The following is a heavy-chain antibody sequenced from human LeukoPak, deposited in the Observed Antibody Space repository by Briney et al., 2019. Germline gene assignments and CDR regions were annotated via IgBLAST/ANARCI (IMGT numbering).Heavy chain of an antibody. CDR2: IYPGDSDT. CDR1: GYSFTNYW. J-gene: IGHJ4*02. CDR3: ARRGSSGWQNFDY. D-gene: IGHD6-19*01. Sequence: GESLKISCKGSGYSFTNYWIGWVRQMPGKGLEWMGIIYPGDSDTRYSPSFQGQVTISADKSISTTHLQWNSLKASDTAMYYCARRGSSGWQNFDYWGQGTLVTVSS. V-gene: IGHV5-51*01.